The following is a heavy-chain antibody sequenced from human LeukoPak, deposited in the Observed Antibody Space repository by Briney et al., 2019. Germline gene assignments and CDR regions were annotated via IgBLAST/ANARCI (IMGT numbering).Heavy chain of an antibody. V-gene: IGHV5-51*01. CDR3: ARPGGSGSYYYFYGINA. Sequence: GESLKISCKGSGYNFPNYWIGWVRQVPGKGLEWMAIIYPGDSDTRYSPSFQGQVTISADMSISTAYLQWSSLKASDTAVYYSARPGGSGSYYYFYGINAWGQGTTVTVSS. CDR1: GYNFPNYW. J-gene: IGHJ6*02. CDR2: IYPGDSDT. D-gene: IGHD3-10*01.